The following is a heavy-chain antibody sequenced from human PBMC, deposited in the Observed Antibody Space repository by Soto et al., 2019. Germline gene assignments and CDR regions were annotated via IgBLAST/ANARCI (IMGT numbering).Heavy chain of an antibody. CDR3: ARDRQDQGYCSGGSCYSSWFDP. CDR1: GGTFSSYT. D-gene: IGHD2-15*01. CDR2: IIPILGIA. J-gene: IGHJ5*02. V-gene: IGHV1-69*04. Sequence: ASVKVSCKASGGTFSSYTISWVRQAPGQGLEWMGRIIPILGIANYAQKFQGRVTITADKSTSTAYMELSSLRSEDTAVYYCARDRQDQGYCSGGSCYSSWFDPWGQGTLVTVSS.